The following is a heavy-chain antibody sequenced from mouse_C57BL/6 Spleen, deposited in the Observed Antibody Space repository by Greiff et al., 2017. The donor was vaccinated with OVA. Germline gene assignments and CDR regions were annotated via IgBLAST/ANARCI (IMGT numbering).Heavy chain of an antibody. Sequence: VKLKESGAELARPGASVKLSCKASGYTFTSYGISWVKQRTGQGLEWIGEIYPRSGNTYYNEKFKGKATLTADKSSSTAYMELRSLTSEDSAVYFCARGDYGSFDYWGQGTTLTVSS. D-gene: IGHD1-1*01. CDR1: GYTFTSYG. J-gene: IGHJ2*01. CDR3: ARGDYGSFDY. V-gene: IGHV1-81*01. CDR2: IYPRSGNT.